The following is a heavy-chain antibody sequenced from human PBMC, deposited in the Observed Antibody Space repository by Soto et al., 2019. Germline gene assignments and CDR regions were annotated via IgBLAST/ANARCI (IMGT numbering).Heavy chain of an antibody. D-gene: IGHD2-15*01. CDR2: INPSGGST. Sequence: QVQLVQSGAEVKKPGASVKVSCKASGYTFTSYYMHWVRQAPGQGLEWMGIINPSGGSTSYAQKVQGIVTMTRDTSTSTVDRELSSVRSEDTAVSYCAVANCSGASCYLPAYWGQGTLVAAAS. V-gene: IGHV1-46*01. J-gene: IGHJ4*02. CDR1: GYTFTSYY. CDR3: AVANCSGASCYLPAY.